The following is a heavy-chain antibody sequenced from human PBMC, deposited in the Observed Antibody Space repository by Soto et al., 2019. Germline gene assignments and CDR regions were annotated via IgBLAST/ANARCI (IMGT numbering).Heavy chain of an antibody. CDR3: AREVTAAGPTRDDAFDI. J-gene: IGHJ3*02. D-gene: IGHD6-13*01. CDR1: GGSISSYY. CDR2: IYYSGST. V-gene: IGHV4-59*01. Sequence: QVQLQESGPGLVKPSETLSLTCTVSGGSISSYYWSWIRQPPGKGLEWIGYIYYSGSTNYNPSLKSRVTISVDTSKNQCSLKLSSVTAADTAVYYCAREVTAAGPTRDDAFDIWGQGTMVTVSS.